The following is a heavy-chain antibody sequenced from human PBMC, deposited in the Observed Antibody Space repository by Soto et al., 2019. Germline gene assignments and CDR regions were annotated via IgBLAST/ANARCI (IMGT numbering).Heavy chain of an antibody. CDR3: ARRWGEGRVDS. CDR2: IYHSGST. J-gene: IGHJ4*02. Sequence: QVQLQESGPGLVKPSGTLSLTCAVSGGSISSSNWWSWVRQPPGKGLQWIGEIYHSGSTNYIPSLKSRVTISVDKSSNQFSLKLSSVTAADTAVYYCARRWGEGRVDSWGQGTLVTVSS. CDR1: GGSISSSNW. D-gene: IGHD3-10*01. V-gene: IGHV4-4*02.